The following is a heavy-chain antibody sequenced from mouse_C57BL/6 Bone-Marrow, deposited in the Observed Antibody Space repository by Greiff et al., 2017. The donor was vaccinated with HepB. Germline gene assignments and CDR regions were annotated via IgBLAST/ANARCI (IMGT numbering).Heavy chain of an antibody. CDR3: TSILPDYGSSPAWFAY. CDR1: GYTFTSYW. D-gene: IGHD1-1*01. J-gene: IGHJ3*01. CDR2: IYPGNSDT. V-gene: IGHV1-5*01. Sequence: EVQLQQSGTVLARPGASVKMSCKTSGYTFTSYWMHWVKQRPGQGLEWIGAIYPGNSDTSYNQKFKGKAKLTAVTSASTAYMELSSLTNEDSAVYYCTSILPDYGSSPAWFAYWGQGTLVTVSA.